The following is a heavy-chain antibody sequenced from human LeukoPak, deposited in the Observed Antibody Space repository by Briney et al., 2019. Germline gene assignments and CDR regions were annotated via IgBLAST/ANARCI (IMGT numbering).Heavy chain of an antibody. CDR2: IIPILGIA. CDR3: ARVRTGGFDI. Sequence: GASVKVSCKASGYTFTSYGISWVRQAPGQGLEWMGRIIPILGIANYAQKFQGRVTITADKSTSTAYMELSSLRSEDTAVYYCARVRTGGFDIWGQGTMVTVSS. D-gene: IGHD1-26*01. CDR1: GYTFTSYG. V-gene: IGHV1-69*04. J-gene: IGHJ3*02.